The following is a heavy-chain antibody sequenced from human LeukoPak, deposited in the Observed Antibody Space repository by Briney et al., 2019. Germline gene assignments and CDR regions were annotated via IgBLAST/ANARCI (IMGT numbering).Heavy chain of an antibody. CDR1: GCTTSNNY. V-gene: IGHV3-66*01. J-gene: IGHJ6*02. CDR2: IYSGGST. CDR3: ARAWWELPYSYSYGMDV. D-gene: IGHD1-26*01. Sequence: GASLRLCSAASGCTTSNNYMSWVRQAAGERLEMVSVIYSGGSTYYEDSVKRRFTISRDNSKNTLYLQMNSLRVEDTAVYSCARAWWELPYSYSYGMDVWGQGTTVTVSS.